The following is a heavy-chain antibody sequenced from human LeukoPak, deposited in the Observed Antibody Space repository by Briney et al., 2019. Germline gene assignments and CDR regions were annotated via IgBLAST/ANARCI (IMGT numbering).Heavy chain of an antibody. J-gene: IGHJ4*02. D-gene: IGHD3-3*01. V-gene: IGHV3-74*01. Sequence: GGSLRLSCAASGFTFSDYYMSWLRQAPGKGLVWVSRIKSDGKSTSYADSVKGRFTISRDNAKNTLYLQMNSLRAEDSGVYYCARDPDKEIWSGYYSYFEDWGQGTLVTVSS. CDR2: IKSDGKST. CDR3: ARDPDKEIWSGYYSYFED. CDR1: GFTFSDYY.